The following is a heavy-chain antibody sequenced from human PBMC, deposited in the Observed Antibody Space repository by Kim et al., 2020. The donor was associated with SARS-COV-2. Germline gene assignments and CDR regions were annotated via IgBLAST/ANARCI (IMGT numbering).Heavy chain of an antibody. Sequence: GGSLRLSCAASGFTFSSYAMSWVRQAPGKGLEWVSAISGSGGSTYYADSVKGRFTISRDNSKNTLYLQMNSLRAEDTAVYYCAKGGRNRGPGGPYYYYGMDVWGQGTTVTVSS. CDR3: AKGGRNRGPGGPYYYYGMDV. CDR2: ISGSGGST. D-gene: IGHD3-10*01. CDR1: GFTFSSYA. V-gene: IGHV3-23*01. J-gene: IGHJ6*02.